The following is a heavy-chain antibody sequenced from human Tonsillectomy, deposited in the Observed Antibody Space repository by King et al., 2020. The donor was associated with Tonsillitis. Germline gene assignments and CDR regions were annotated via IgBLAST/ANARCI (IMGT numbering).Heavy chain of an antibody. CDR3: ARGGAYCDHGGYYYYGMDV. Sequence: QVQLQQWGAGLLKPSETLSITCAVYGGSFSGYYWNWIRQPPGKGLEWIGEINHSGSTNYNPSLKSRVTISVDTSKNQFSLKLSSVTAADTAVFYCARGGAYCDHGGYYYYGMDVWGQGTTVTVSS. CDR1: GGSFSGYY. V-gene: IGHV4-34*01. J-gene: IGHJ6*02. D-gene: IGHD4-17*01. CDR2: INHSGST.